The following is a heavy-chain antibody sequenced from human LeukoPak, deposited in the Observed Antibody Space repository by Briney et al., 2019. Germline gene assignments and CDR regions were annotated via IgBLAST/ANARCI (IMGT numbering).Heavy chain of an antibody. CDR1: GFTVSSNY. CDR3: ARSEFAPYYGDYALDY. D-gene: IGHD4-17*01. Sequence: GGSLRLSCAASGFTVSSNYMSWVRQAPGKGLEWVSVIYSGGSTYYADSVKGRFTISRDNSKNTLYLQMNSLRAEDTAVYYCARSEFAPYYGDYALDYWGQGTLVTVSS. J-gene: IGHJ4*02. V-gene: IGHV3-53*01. CDR2: IYSGGST.